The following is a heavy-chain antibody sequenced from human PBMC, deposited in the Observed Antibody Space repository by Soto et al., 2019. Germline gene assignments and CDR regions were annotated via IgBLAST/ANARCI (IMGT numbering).Heavy chain of an antibody. CDR2: TFHRSKWYY. Sequence: SQTLSLTCAISGDSVSSNSAAWSWIRQSPSRGLEWLGRTFHRSKWYYDYAMSVKSRITITPDTSKNQFSLLLTSVTPEVTAVYYCAGTTSHQWYYMDVWGKGTTVTVSS. J-gene: IGHJ6*03. CDR3: AGTTSHQWYYMDV. CDR1: GDSVSSNSAA. D-gene: IGHD1-7*01. V-gene: IGHV6-1*01.